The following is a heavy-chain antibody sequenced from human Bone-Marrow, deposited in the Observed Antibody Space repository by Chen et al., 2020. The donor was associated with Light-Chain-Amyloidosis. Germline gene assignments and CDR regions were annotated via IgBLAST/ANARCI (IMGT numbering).Heavy chain of an antibody. V-gene: IGHV3-48*04. CDR3: ARSVWGYYDDAFDV. D-gene: IGHD3-22*01. J-gene: IGHJ3*01. CDR1: RFTFSSHW. CDR2: ISSRENTI. Sequence: DVQLVESGGGLVQPGGSLRLSCVASRFTFSSHWMHWVRQAPGKGLEWVSYISSRENTIYYPTSMKGRFTISRDNAKNSLYLQMSSLRAEDTGVYYCARSVWGYYDDAFDVWGQGTVVTVSS.